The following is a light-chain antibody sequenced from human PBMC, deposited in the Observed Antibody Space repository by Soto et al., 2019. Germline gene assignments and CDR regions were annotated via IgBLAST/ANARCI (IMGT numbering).Light chain of an antibody. V-gene: IGKV3-20*01. CDR1: QSVSSNY. Sequence: EVMLTQSPGTLSSSPGERATLSCRASQSVSSNYLAWYQQKSGQAPRLLIYGASNRATGIPERFSGSGSGTYFTLTIRRLEPEDFAVYYCQQYDTSPRTFGQGTKVEFK. CDR3: QQYDTSPRT. J-gene: IGKJ1*01. CDR2: GAS.